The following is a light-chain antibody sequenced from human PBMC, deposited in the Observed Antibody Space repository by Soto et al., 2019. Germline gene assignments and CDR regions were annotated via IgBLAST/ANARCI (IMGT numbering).Light chain of an antibody. V-gene: IGLV2-14*03. CDR3: SSCTTSSTLV. Sequence: QSALTQPASVSGSPGQSITISCAGTSSDVGGYNFVSWYQHHPGKAPKLMIYDVTYRPSGVSDRFSGSKSGNTASLTISGLQAEDEADYYCSSCTTSSTLVFGGGTKVTVL. CDR1: SSDVGGYNF. CDR2: DVT. J-gene: IGLJ2*01.